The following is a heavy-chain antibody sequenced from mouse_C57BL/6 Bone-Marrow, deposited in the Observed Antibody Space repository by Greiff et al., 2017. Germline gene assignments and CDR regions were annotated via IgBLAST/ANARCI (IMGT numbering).Heavy chain of an antibody. CDR2: IYPGGGYT. J-gene: IGHJ4*01. D-gene: IGHD2-4*01. CDR3: ARGYDYGYAMDY. Sequence: QVQLKQSGAELVRPGTSVKMSCKASGYTFTNYWIGWAKQRPGHGLEWIGDIYPGGGYTNYNEKFKGKATLTADKSSSTAYMQLNSLTSEDSAVYYCARGYDYGYAMDYWGQGTSVTVSS. CDR1: GYTFTNYW. V-gene: IGHV1-63*01.